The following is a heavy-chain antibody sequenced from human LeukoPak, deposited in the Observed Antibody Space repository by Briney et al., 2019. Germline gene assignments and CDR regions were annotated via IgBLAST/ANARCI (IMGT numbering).Heavy chain of an antibody. CDR1: GGSISSSSYY. J-gene: IGHJ4*02. CDR2: IYYSGST. D-gene: IGHD3-10*01. Sequence: SETLSLTCTVSGGSISSSSYYWGWIRQPPGKGLEWIGSIYYSGSTNYNPSLKSRVTISVDTSKNQFSLKLSSVTAADTAVYYCARGTYYYGSGSFPDFDYWGQGTLVTVSS. V-gene: IGHV4-39*07. CDR3: ARGTYYYGSGSFPDFDY.